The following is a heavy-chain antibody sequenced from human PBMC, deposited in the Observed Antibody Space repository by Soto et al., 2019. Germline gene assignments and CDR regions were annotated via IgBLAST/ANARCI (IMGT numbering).Heavy chain of an antibody. J-gene: IGHJ5*02. CDR3: ARDASQQWLPYNWFDP. CDR2: INPSGGST. V-gene: IGHV1-46*03. Sequence: ASVKVSCKASGYTFTSYYMHWVRQAPGQGLEWMGIINPSGGSTSYAQKFQGRVTMTRDTSTSTVYMELSSLRSEDTAVYYCARDASQQWLPYNWFDPWGQGTLVT. D-gene: IGHD6-19*01. CDR1: GYTFTSYY.